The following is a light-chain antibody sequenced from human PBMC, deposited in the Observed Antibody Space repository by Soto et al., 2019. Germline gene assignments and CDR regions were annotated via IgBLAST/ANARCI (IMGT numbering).Light chain of an antibody. V-gene: IGKV1-8*01. Sequence: VVMTHSLSALSASPGDIHTITCRASQGISSYLACHQQNPGKAPKLLIYAASTLQSGVPSRFSGSGSGTDFTLTTVCLQSEDGASYCSQHYYSYPRPFGQGTE. J-gene: IGKJ1*01. CDR1: QGISSY. CDR3: QHYYSYPRP. CDR2: AAS.